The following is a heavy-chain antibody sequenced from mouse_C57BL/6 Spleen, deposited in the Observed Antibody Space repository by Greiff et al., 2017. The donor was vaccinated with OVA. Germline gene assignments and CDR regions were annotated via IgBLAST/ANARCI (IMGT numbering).Heavy chain of an antibody. CDR2: IYPSDSET. CDR3: GREGGLRGPYAMDY. D-gene: IGHD1-1*01. Sequence: QVQLQQPGAELVRPGSSVKLSCKASGYTFTSYWMDWVKQRPGQGLEWIGNIYPSDSETHYNQKFKDKATLTVDKSSSTAYMQLSSLTSEDSAVYYCGREGGLRGPYAMDYWGRGTSVTVSS. V-gene: IGHV1-61*01. CDR1: GYTFTSYW. J-gene: IGHJ4*01.